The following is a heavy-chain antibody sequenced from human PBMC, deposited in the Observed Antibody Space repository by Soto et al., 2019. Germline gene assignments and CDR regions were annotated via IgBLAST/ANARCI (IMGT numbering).Heavy chain of an antibody. Sequence: SETLSLTCAVSGYSISSGYYWGWIRQPPGKGLEWIGSIYHSGSTYYNLSLKSRVTISVDTSKNQFSLKLSSVTAADTAVYYCARGPSVEMATINPFDYWGQGTLVTVSS. CDR1: GYSISSGYY. V-gene: IGHV4-38-2*01. CDR2: IYHSGST. D-gene: IGHD5-12*01. CDR3: ARGPSVEMATINPFDY. J-gene: IGHJ4*02.